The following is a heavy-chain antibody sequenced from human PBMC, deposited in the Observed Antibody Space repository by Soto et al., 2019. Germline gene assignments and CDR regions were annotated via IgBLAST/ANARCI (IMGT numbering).Heavy chain of an antibody. CDR2: IYYSGST. D-gene: IGHD2-21*02. Sequence: SETLSLTCTVSGGSVSSGSYCWSWIRQPPGKGLEWIGYIYYSGSTNYNPSLKSRVTISVDTSKNQFSLKLSSVTAADTAVYYCARALRAYCGGDCYSAYFDYWGQGTLVTVSS. CDR1: GGSVSSGSYC. CDR3: ARALRAYCGGDCYSAYFDY. V-gene: IGHV4-61*01. J-gene: IGHJ4*02.